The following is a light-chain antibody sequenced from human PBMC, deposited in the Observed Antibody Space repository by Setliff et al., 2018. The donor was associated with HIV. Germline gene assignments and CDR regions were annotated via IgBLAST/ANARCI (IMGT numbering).Light chain of an antibody. Sequence: QSALTQPASVSGSPGQSITISCTGTSSDVGGYNYVSWYQQHPGKAPKLMIYDVTNRPSGVSNRFSGSNSGNTASLTIPGLRAEDEADYYCSSYTSNNSGVFGTGTKVTVL. CDR1: SSDVGGYNY. CDR2: DVT. J-gene: IGLJ1*01. V-gene: IGLV2-14*03. CDR3: SSYTSNNSGV.